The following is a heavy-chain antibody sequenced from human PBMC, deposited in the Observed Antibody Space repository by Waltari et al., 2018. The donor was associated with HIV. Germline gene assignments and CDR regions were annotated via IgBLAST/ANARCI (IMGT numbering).Heavy chain of an antibody. D-gene: IGHD2-15*01. CDR3: AREGGRDCSGGSCYIDY. CDR2: INQGGSET. CDR1: GFTFSSAG. J-gene: IGHJ4*02. Sequence: DVEVVESGGGVVQPGGSVRLSCAVSGFTFSSAGMGGVRQAPGKGLAWVANINQGGSETYYVDSVEGRFTISRDNGRNLIYLQMNRLRAEDTAMYYCAREGGRDCSGGSCYIDYWGQGTLVAVSS. V-gene: IGHV3-7*01.